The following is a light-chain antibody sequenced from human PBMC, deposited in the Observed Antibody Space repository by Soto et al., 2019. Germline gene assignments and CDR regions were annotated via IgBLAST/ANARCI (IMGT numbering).Light chain of an antibody. CDR2: DVS. CDR3: SSYISSGTRV. CDR1: SSDVGGYNS. J-gene: IGLJ3*02. V-gene: IGLV2-14*03. Sequence: QSALTQPASVSGSPGQSITISCTGTSSDVGGYNSVSWYQQRPGKAPQLMIYDVSYRPSGVSDRFSGSKSGNTASLTISGLQAEDEADYYCSSYISSGTRVFGGGTKLTVL.